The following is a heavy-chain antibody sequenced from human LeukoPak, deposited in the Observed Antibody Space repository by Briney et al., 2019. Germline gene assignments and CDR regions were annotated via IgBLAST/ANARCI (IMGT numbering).Heavy chain of an antibody. Sequence: PGRSLRLSCAASGFTFSSYGMHWVRQAPGKGLECVAVISYDGSNKYYADSVKGRFTISRDNSKNTLYLQMNSLRAEDTAVYYCARGKWELLTYWGQGTLVTVSS. D-gene: IGHD1-26*01. J-gene: IGHJ4*02. V-gene: IGHV3-30*03. CDR3: ARGKWELLTY. CDR2: ISYDGSNK. CDR1: GFTFSSYG.